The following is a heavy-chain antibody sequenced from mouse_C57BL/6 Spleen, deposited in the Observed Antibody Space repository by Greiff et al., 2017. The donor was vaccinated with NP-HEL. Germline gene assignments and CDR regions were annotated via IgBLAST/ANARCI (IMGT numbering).Heavy chain of an antibody. CDR2: IDPSDSYT. Sequence: VKLVESGAELVMPGASVKLSCKASGYTFTSYWMHWVKQRPGQGLEWIGEIDPSDSYTNYNQKFKGKSTLTVDKSSSTAYMQLSSLTSEDSAVYYCARSFSSHDYWGQGTTLTVSS. D-gene: IGHD1-1*01. CDR3: ARSFSSHDY. J-gene: IGHJ2*01. CDR1: GYTFTSYW. V-gene: IGHV1-69*01.